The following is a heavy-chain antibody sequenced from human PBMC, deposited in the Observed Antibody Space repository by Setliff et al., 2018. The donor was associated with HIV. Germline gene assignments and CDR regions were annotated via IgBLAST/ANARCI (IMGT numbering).Heavy chain of an antibody. CDR1: GFTFSNYW. J-gene: IGHJ4*02. Sequence: GGSLRLSCAASGFTFSNYWMNWVRQAPGKGLEWVANIKQDGSEKYYVDSVKGRFTISRDNAKNSLSLQMNSLRAEDTAVYYCAKDIVAPGLFLDYWGQGTLVTVSS. D-gene: IGHD3-16*02. CDR3: AKDIVAPGLFLDY. CDR2: IKQDGSEK. V-gene: IGHV3-7*01.